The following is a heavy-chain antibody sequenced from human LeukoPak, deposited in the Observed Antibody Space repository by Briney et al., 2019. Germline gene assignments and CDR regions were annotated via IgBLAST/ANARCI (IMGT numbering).Heavy chain of an antibody. CDR3: ARVGSGSFDY. Sequence: PSETLSLTCTVSGGSISTYYWSWTRQPPGKGLEWIGYSFYSGSTYCNPSLKTRVTISVDMSKNQFSLKLSSVTAADTAVYYCARVGSGSFDYWGQGTLVAVSS. CDR2: SFYSGST. D-gene: IGHD6-19*01. V-gene: IGHV4-59*01. J-gene: IGHJ4*02. CDR1: GGSISTYY.